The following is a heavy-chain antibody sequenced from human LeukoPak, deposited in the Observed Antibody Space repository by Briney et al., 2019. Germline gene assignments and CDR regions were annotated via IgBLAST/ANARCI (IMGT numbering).Heavy chain of an antibody. CDR2: IYYSGST. J-gene: IGHJ5*02. Sequence: PSETLSLTCTVSGGSISSHYWSWIRQPPGKGLEWIGYIYYSGSTNYNPSLKSRVTISVDTSKNQFSLKLSSVTAADTAVYYCARVVTPGYCSGGSCYRWFDPWGQGALVTVSS. D-gene: IGHD2-15*01. V-gene: IGHV4-59*11. CDR3: ARVVTPGYCSGGSCYRWFDP. CDR1: GGSISSHY.